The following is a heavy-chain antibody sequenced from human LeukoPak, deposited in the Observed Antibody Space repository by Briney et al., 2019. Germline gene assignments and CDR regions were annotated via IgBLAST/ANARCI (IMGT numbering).Heavy chain of an antibody. CDR1: GGSISSYY. D-gene: IGHD6-13*01. Sequence: SETLSLTCTVSGGSISSYYWSWIRQPPGKGLEWIGYIYYSGSTNYNPSLKSRVTISVDTSKNQFSPKLSSVTAADTAVYYCARSTLAIYSSSWYFDYWGQGTLVTVSS. CDR3: ARSTLAIYSSSWYFDY. CDR2: IYYSGST. V-gene: IGHV4-59*01. J-gene: IGHJ4*02.